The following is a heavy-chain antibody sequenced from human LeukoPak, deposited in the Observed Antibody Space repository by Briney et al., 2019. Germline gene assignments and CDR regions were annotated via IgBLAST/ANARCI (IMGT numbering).Heavy chain of an antibody. V-gene: IGHV3-30*18. J-gene: IGHJ4*02. CDR3: AKYSSSWYVEY. CDR1: GFTFSSYG. Sequence: GGSLRLSCAASGFTFSSYGMHLVRQAPGKGLEWVAVISYDGSNKYYADSVKGRFTISRDNSKNTLYLQMNSLRAEDTAVYYCAKYSSSWYVEYWGQGTLVTVSS. CDR2: ISYDGSNK. D-gene: IGHD6-13*01.